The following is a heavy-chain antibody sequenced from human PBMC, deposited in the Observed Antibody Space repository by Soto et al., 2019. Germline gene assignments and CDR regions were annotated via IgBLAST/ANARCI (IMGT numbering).Heavy chain of an antibody. CDR2: IRSKAYGGTT. V-gene: IGHV3-49*04. Sequence: PGGSLRLSCTASGFTFGDYAMSWVRQAPGKGLEWVGFIRSKAYGGTTEYAASVKGRFTISRDDSKSIAYLQMNSLKTEDTAVYYCTRERAYYDFWSGYQNTNFDYWGQGTLVTVS. D-gene: IGHD3-3*01. CDR1: GFTFGDYA. CDR3: TRERAYYDFWSGYQNTNFDY. J-gene: IGHJ4*02.